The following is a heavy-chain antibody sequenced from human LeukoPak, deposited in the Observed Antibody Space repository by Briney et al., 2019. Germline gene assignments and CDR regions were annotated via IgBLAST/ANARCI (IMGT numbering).Heavy chain of an antibody. D-gene: IGHD5-18*01. J-gene: IGHJ4*02. CDR3: ARPSGYSYGYFFY. CDR1: GGSFSGYY. Sequence: SETLSLTCAVYGGSFSGYYWSWIRQPPGKGLEWIGEINHSGSTNYNPSLKSRVTISVDTSKNQFSLKLSSVTAADTAVYYCARPSGYSYGYFFYWGQGTLVSVSS. CDR2: INHSGST. V-gene: IGHV4-34*01.